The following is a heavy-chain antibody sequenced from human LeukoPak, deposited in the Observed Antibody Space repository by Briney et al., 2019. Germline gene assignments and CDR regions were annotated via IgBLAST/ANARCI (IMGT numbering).Heavy chain of an antibody. CDR3: ARDPCTNGVCYSDY. D-gene: IGHD2-8*01. Sequence: ASVKVSCKASGYTFTSYGISWVRQAPGQGLEWMGWISAYNGNTNYAQKLQGRVTMTTDTSTSTAYMELRSLRSDDTAVYYCARDPCTNGVCYSDYWGQGTLVTVSS. J-gene: IGHJ4*02. V-gene: IGHV1-18*01. CDR1: GYTFTSYG. CDR2: ISAYNGNT.